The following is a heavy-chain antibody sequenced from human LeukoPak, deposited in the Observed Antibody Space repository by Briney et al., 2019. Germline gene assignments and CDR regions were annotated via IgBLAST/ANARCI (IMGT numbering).Heavy chain of an antibody. V-gene: IGHV3-7*01. CDR1: AFTFSTYW. J-gene: IGHJ4*02. Sequence: GGSLRLSCAASAFTFSTYWMSWVRQAPGKGLEWVANMNQDGSEKHYVDSVKGRFTISRDNAKNSLSLQMNSLRADDAAVYYCARDRGYSTFDYWGQGTLVTVSS. CDR3: ARDRGYSTFDY. D-gene: IGHD3-22*01. CDR2: MNQDGSEK.